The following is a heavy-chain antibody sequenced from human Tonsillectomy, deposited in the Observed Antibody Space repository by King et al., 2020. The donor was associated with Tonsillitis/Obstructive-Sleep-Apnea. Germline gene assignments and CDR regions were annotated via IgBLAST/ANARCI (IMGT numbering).Heavy chain of an antibody. CDR3: ARRDGGIDY. Sequence: VQLVESGAEVKEPGESLKISCKGTGYSFASYWIGWVRQMPGKGLEWMGIIYPSDSDTRYSPSFQGQVTISADKLTSTAYLQWGSLKDSDTAMYYCARRDGGIDYWGQGTLVTVSS. CDR1: GYSFASYW. CDR2: IYPSDSDT. J-gene: IGHJ4*02. V-gene: IGHV5-51*01.